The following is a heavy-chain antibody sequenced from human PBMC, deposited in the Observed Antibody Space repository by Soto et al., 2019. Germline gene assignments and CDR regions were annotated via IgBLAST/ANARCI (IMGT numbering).Heavy chain of an antibody. V-gene: IGHV1-69*13. D-gene: IGHD3-22*01. CDR1: GGTFSSYA. CDR3: ARYYYDSSGYPRRVGWFDP. Sequence: ASVKVSCKASGGTFSSYAISWVRQAPGQGLEWMGGIIPIFGTANYAQKFQGRVTITADESTSTAYMELSSLRSEDTAVYYCARYYYDSSGYPRRVGWFDPWGQGTLVTVSS. J-gene: IGHJ5*02. CDR2: IIPIFGTA.